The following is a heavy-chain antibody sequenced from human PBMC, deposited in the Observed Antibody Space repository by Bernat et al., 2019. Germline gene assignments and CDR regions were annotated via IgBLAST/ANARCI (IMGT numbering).Heavy chain of an antibody. V-gene: IGHV3-53*05. Sequence: EVQLVETGGGLIQPGGSLRLSCAASGFTVSSNYMSWVRQAPGKGLEWVSVIYSGGSTYYADSVKGRFTISRDNSKNTLYLQMNSLRAEDTAVYYCTRDSPGSSSWYSDYWGQGTLVTVSS. CDR2: IYSGGST. J-gene: IGHJ4*02. D-gene: IGHD6-13*01. CDR3: TRDSPGSSSWYSDY. CDR1: GFTVSSNY.